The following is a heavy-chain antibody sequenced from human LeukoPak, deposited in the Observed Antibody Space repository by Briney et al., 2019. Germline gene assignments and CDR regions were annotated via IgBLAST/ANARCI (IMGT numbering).Heavy chain of an antibody. CDR3: ARDTGIAVAGTGDFDY. J-gene: IGHJ4*02. D-gene: IGHD6-13*01. CDR2: ISGYNGKT. Sequence: ATVKVSCKASGYTFTNYGISWVRQAPGQGLEWMAWISGYNGKTTYAQKLQGRVTMATDTSTSTAYMELRSLRSDDTAVYYCARDTGIAVAGTGDFDYWGQGTLVTVCS. CDR1: GYTFTNYG. V-gene: IGHV1-18*01.